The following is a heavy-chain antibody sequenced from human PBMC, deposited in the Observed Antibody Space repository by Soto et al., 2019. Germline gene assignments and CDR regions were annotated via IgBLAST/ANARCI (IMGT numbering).Heavy chain of an antibody. D-gene: IGHD2-2*01. CDR2: INPLKGDT. CDR1: GYTFTTYG. CDR3: ARVKVPAAVLGAFDV. Sequence: QAQLVQSGGEMKKAGASVKVSCKASGYTFTTYGITWVRQAPGQGLDWMGWINPLKGDTKSAANFQVRITMTTDTSTRTAYMELRSLRSDDTAVYYCARVKVPAAVLGAFDVWGQGTLVTVSS. V-gene: IGHV1-18*01. J-gene: IGHJ3*01.